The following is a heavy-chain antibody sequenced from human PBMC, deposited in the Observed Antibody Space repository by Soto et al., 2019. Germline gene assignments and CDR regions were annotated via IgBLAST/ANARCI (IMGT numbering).Heavy chain of an antibody. CDR3: AEDMITVGGVIVRRGAFDI. CDR2: IIPIFGPA. J-gene: IGHJ3*02. Sequence: QVQLVQSGAEVKKPGSSVKVSCNASGGTFSSYAISWVRQAPGQGLEWMGGIIPIFGPANYAQKFQGRVTITANKATSTAYMELSSLRSEDTAVYDCAEDMITVGGVIVRRGAFDIWGQGTMVTVSS. CDR1: GGTFSSYA. V-gene: IGHV1-69*06. D-gene: IGHD3-16*02.